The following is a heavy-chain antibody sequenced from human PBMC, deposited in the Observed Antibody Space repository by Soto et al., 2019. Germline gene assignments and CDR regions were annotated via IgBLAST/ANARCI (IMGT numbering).Heavy chain of an antibody. J-gene: IGHJ6*02. Sequence: GGSLRLSCAASGFTFSSYSMNWVRQAPGKGLGWVAVISYDGSNKYYADSVKGRFTISRDKSTNTLYVQMNSLRVEDTAVYYCAKGAEGGAYYGMDVWGQGTTVTVSS. V-gene: IGHV3-30*18. CDR3: AKGAEGGAYYGMDV. D-gene: IGHD3-16*01. CDR1: GFTFSSYS. CDR2: ISYDGSNK.